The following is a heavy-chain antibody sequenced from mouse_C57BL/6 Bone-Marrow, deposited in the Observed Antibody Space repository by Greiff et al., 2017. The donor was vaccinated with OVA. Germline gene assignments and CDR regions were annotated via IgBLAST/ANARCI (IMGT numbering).Heavy chain of an antibody. V-gene: IGHV1-4*01. CDR2: INPSSGYT. CDR1: GYTFTSYT. CDR3: ARSGTGTFGY. J-gene: IGHJ2*01. D-gene: IGHD4-1*01. Sequence: QVQLKQSGAELARPGASVKMSCKASGYTFTSYTMHWVKQRPGQGLEWIGYINPSSGYTKYNQKFKDKATLTADKSSSTAYMQLSSLTSEDSAVYYCARSGTGTFGYWGQGTTLTVSS.